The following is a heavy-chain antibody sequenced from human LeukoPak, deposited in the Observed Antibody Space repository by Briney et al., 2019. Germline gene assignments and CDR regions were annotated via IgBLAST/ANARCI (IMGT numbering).Heavy chain of an antibody. CDR3: VKDWVVVSAIDAFDV. CDR1: GFTFTNYG. Sequence: PGGSLRLSCVASGFTFTNYGMHWVRQAPGKGLEWVASIQSDESNKDYADSVKGRFTISRDNSKNTSYLQMDSLGAEDTAVYYCVKDWVVVSAIDAFDVWGQGTMVTVSS. CDR2: IQSDESNK. V-gene: IGHV3-30*02. D-gene: IGHD2-15*01. J-gene: IGHJ3*01.